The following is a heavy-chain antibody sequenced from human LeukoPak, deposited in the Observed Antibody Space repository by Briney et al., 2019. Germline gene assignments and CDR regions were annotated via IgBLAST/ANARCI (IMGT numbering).Heavy chain of an antibody. D-gene: IGHD5/OR15-5a*01. Sequence: SETLSLTCTVSGGSISYSSYYWSWIRQPPGKGLGWIAYIYYLGSTNYNPSLKSRVTISVDTSKNQFSLKLNSVTAADTAVYFCARMSTSGPFFDYWGQGTLVTVSS. V-gene: IGHV4-61*01. CDR1: GGSISYSSYY. CDR2: IYYLGST. J-gene: IGHJ4*02. CDR3: ARMSTSGPFFDY.